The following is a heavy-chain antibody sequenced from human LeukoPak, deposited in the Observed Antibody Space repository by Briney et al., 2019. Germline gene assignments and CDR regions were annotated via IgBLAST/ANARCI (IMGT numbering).Heavy chain of an antibody. J-gene: IGHJ4*02. V-gene: IGHV3-30*02. Sequence: PGRSLRLSCAASGFTFSSYGMHWVRQAPGKGLEWVTFIRDDGSNKYYADSVKGRFTISRDNSKNTLNLHMNSLRAEDTAVYYCAKDPTHYRVWDYYETIGLSYWGQGTLVTVSS. CDR1: GFTFSSYG. CDR3: AKDPTHYRVWDYYETIGLSY. CDR2: IRDDGSNK. D-gene: IGHD3-22*01.